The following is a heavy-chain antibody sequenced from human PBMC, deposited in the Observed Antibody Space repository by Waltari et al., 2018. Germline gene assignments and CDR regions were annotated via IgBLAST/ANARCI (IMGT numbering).Heavy chain of an antibody. Sequence: QLQLQQSGPGPVKPSESLSLTCVVSGHSVRNNYWWSWVRQPPGKGLEWIGQIHGSGKTNYKPSLGSRVTVSMDTSNNQFSLRVTSPTAADTAVYFCARDRGRGLYLDSWGQGTLVTVS. V-gene: IGHV4-4*02. D-gene: IGHD1-26*01. CDR2: IHGSGKT. J-gene: IGHJ4*02. CDR1: GHSVRNNYW. CDR3: ARDRGRGLYLDS.